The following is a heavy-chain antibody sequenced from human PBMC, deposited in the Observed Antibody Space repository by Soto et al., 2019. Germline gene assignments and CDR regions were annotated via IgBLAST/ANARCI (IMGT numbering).Heavy chain of an antibody. CDR2: ISAHNGDT. J-gene: IGHJ4*02. V-gene: IGHV1-18*04. D-gene: IGHD3-22*01. Sequence: QVQLVQSGAEVKKPGASVKVSCKASGYSFATYGFSWVRQAPGQGLECVGWISAHNGDTHYSQKFQGRVTLTTDTSTNTGYMERRRQTSDDTSVYFCATEPIYYNDGSGYYPLGHWGQGTLVTVSS. CDR3: ATEPIYYNDGSGYYPLGH. CDR1: GYSFATYG.